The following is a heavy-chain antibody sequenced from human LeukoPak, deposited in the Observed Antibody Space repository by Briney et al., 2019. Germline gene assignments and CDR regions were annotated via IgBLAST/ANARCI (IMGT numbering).Heavy chain of an antibody. J-gene: IGHJ6*03. CDR1: GGSISSYY. V-gene: IGHV4-59*01. D-gene: IGHD1-26*01. CDR3: ARVTSVGATVYSYYYYYMDV. Sequence: SETLSLTCTVPGGSISSYYWSWIRQPPGKGLEWIGYIYYSGSTNYNPSLKSRVTISVDTSKNQFSLKLSSVTAADTAVYYCARVTSVGATVYSYYYYYMDVWGKGTTVTVSS. CDR2: IYYSGST.